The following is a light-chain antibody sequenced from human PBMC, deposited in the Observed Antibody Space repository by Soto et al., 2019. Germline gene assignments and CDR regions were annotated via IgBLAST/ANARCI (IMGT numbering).Light chain of an antibody. Sequence: QSALTQPPSASGTPGQRVTISCSGSSSNIGSNPVNWYQQLPGTAPKLLIYNSNQRPSGVPDRFSGSKSGTSASLAISGLQPEDEADCYCAAWGGSLNGWVFGGGTKVTV. J-gene: IGLJ3*02. V-gene: IGLV1-44*01. CDR3: AAWGGSLNGWV. CDR2: NSN. CDR1: SSNIGSNP.